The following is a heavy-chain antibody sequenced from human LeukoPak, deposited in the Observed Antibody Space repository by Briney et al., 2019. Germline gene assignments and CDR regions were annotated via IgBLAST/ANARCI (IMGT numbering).Heavy chain of an antibody. CDR2: MNPNSGNT. V-gene: IGHV1-8*01. D-gene: IGHD2-2*01. CDR1: GYTFTSYD. CDR3: ARGPVVPAVRRTNWFDP. J-gene: IGHJ5*02. Sequence: ASVKVSCKASGYTFTSYDINWVRQATGQGLEWMGWMNPNSGNTGYAQKFQGRVTMTRNTSISTAYMELSSLRSEDTAVYYCARGPVVPAVRRTNWFDPWGQGTLDTVSS.